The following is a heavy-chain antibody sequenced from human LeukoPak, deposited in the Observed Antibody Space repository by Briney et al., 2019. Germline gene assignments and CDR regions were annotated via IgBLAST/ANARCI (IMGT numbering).Heavy chain of an antibody. CDR1: GFTFSSYA. J-gene: IGHJ5*02. Sequence: PGGSLRLSCAASGFTFSSYAMSWVRQAPGKGLEWVSAISGSGGSTYYADSVKGRFTISRDNSKNSLYLQMNSLRAEDTAVYYCAKNPRGDDWFDPWGQGTLVTVSS. CDR3: AKNPRGDDWFDP. V-gene: IGHV3-23*01. D-gene: IGHD3-10*01. CDR2: ISGSGGST.